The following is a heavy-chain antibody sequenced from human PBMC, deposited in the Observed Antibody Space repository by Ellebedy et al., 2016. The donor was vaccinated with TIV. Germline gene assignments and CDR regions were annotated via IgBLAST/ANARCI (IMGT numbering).Heavy chain of an antibody. CDR3: ARDWFYYDSGDNNRAPGPFDI. D-gene: IGHD3-22*01. CDR2: LYYNGNT. J-gene: IGHJ3*02. Sequence: SETLSLXXSVSGGSVSRFSWSWIRQPPGKGLEWLGYLYYNGNTNYNPSLKNRVTISLDTSKNQFSLNLTSVTAADTAVYYCARDWFYYDSGDNNRAPGPFDIWGLGTMVTVSS. V-gene: IGHV4-59*02. CDR1: GGSVSRFS.